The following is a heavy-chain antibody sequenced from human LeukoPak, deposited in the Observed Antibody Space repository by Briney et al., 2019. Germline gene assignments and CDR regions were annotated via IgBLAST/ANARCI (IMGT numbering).Heavy chain of an antibody. CDR1: GYTFTSYG. V-gene: IGHV1-18*01. CDR2: ISAYNGNI. CDR3: ARDLGYCSSTSCRIDY. J-gene: IGHJ4*02. D-gene: IGHD2-2*01. Sequence: ASVKVSCKASGYTFTSYGISWVRQAPGQGLEWMGWISAYNGNINCAQKLQGRVTMITDTSTSTAYMELRSLRSDDTAVYYCARDLGYCSSTSCRIDYWGQGTLVTVSS.